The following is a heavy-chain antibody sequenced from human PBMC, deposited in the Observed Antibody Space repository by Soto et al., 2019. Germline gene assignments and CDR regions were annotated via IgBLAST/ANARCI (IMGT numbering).Heavy chain of an antibody. J-gene: IGHJ5*02. CDR1: GGAISTIA. CDR3: TRAQFRYTGTYVAADWFDP. Sequence: ASVKVSCKASGGAISTIAITWVRRAPGQGLEWMGAFIPSFGTAIYAQKFQGRVTISADESTSSAYMDLSSLRSDDTAVYYCTRAQFRYTGTYVAADWFDPWGQGTLVTVSS. D-gene: IGHD1-26*01. CDR2: FIPSFGTA. V-gene: IGHV1-69*13.